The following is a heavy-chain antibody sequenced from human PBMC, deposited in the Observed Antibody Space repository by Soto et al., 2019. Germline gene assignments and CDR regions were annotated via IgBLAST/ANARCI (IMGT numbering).Heavy chain of an antibody. V-gene: IGHV1-46*01. CDR2: INPSGTTT. D-gene: IGHD3-3*02. J-gene: IGHJ6*02. CDR3: AIPHIARHSYYGMEV. CDR1: GYTFTSFY. Sequence: QVQLVQSGAEVKKPGASVKVSCKASGYTFTSFYMHWVRQDPGQGLEWMGIINPSGTTTDYAQKFQGRVTMTRDTSTSTYYMELSSLTSEDTAVYYCAIPHIARHSYYGMEVWGQGTAVTVSS.